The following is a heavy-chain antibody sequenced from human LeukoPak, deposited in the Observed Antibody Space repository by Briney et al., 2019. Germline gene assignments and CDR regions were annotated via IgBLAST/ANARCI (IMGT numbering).Heavy chain of an antibody. D-gene: IGHD2-21*01. Sequence: GGSLRLSCVASGFSLSGYWMYWVRQAPGKGLMYISRNNGDGSTTNYADVVKGRFTMSRDNVKNTLYLQMNSLRAEDTAVYYCAKDRILHYYGMDVWGQGTTVTVSS. V-gene: IGHV3-74*01. CDR2: NNGDGSTT. CDR1: GFSLSGYW. J-gene: IGHJ6*02. CDR3: AKDRILHYYGMDV.